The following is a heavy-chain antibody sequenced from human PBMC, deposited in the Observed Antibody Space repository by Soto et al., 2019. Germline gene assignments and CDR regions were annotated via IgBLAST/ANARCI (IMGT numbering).Heavy chain of an antibody. J-gene: IGHJ6*02. CDR2: ISYDGSNK. V-gene: IGHV3-30*18. CDR1: GFTFSSYG. CDR3: AKDEEVTRYYYYGMDV. D-gene: IGHD2-2*01. Sequence: PGGSLRLSCAASGFTFSSYGMHWVRQAPGKGLEWVAVISYDGSNKYFADSVKGRFTISRDNSKNTLYLQMNSLRAEDTAVYYCAKDEEVTRYYYYGMDVWGQGTTVTVSS.